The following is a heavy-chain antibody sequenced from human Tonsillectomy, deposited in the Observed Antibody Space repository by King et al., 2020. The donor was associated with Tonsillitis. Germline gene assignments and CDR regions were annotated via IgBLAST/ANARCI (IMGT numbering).Heavy chain of an antibody. D-gene: IGHD5-18*01. Sequence: VQLPQWGAGLLKPSETLSLTCAVFGGSFSGYYWSWIRQPPGKGLEWIGEINHSGSTNYNPSLKSRVTISVDTSKNQLSLNLSSVTAADTAVYYCARVLVGAYSYGFRSWYFDLWGRGTLVTVSS. V-gene: IGHV4-34*01. J-gene: IGHJ2*01. CDR3: ARVLVGAYSYGFRSWYFDL. CDR1: GGSFSGYY. CDR2: INHSGST.